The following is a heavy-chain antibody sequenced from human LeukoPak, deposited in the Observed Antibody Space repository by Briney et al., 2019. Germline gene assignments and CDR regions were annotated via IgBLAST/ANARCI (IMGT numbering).Heavy chain of an antibody. J-gene: IGHJ4*02. Sequence: SETLSLTCTVSGGSDSISGYYWGWIRQPPGKGLEWIGSIYSSGKTYYNPSLKSRLTISVDTSKNQFFLKMRSVTAADTAVYYCARHMGSSEYSSYDYWGQGALVPVSS. D-gene: IGHD6-6*01. CDR3: ARHMGSSEYSSYDY. V-gene: IGHV4-39*01. CDR1: GGSDSISGYY. CDR2: IYSSGKT.